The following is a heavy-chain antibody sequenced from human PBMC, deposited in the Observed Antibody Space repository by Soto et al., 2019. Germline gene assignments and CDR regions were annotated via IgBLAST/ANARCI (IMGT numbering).Heavy chain of an antibody. J-gene: IGHJ4*02. Sequence: GGSLRLSCAASGFTFSDYYMSWIRQAPGKGLEWVSYISSSSSYTNYADSVKGRFTISRDNAKNSLYLQMNSLRAEDTAVYYCARDSGSYLTTFDYWGQGTLVTVSS. D-gene: IGHD1-26*01. CDR3: ARDSGSYLTTFDY. V-gene: IGHV3-11*05. CDR1: GFTFSDYY. CDR2: ISSSSSYT.